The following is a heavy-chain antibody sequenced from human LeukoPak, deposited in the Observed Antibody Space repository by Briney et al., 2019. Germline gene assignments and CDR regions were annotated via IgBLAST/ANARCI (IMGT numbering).Heavy chain of an antibody. CDR2: IYTSGST. J-gene: IGHJ4*02. CDR1: GGSVSSGSYY. V-gene: IGHV4-61*02. Sequence: SETLSLTCTVSGGSVSSGSYYWSWIRQPAGKGLECIGRIYTSGSTNYNPSLKSRVTMSVDTSKNQFSLNLSSVTAADTAVYYCARDSSRTFDYWGQGTLVTVSS. CDR3: ARDSSRTFDY.